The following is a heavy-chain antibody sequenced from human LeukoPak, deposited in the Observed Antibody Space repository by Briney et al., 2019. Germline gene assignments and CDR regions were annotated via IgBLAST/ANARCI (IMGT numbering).Heavy chain of an antibody. J-gene: IGHJ5*02. Sequence: PSGTLSLTCAVSGGSISSSNWWSWVRQPPGKGLEWIGEIYHSGSTNYNPSLKSRVTISVDKSKNQFSLKLSSVTAADTAVYYCARSCSSTSCYSSADWFDPWGRGTLVTVSS. D-gene: IGHD2-2*01. CDR1: GGSISSSNW. CDR3: ARSCSSTSCYSSADWFDP. CDR2: IYHSGST. V-gene: IGHV4-4*02.